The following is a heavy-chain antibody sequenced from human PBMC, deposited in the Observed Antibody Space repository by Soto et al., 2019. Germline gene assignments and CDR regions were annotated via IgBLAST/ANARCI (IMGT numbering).Heavy chain of an antibody. D-gene: IGHD3-9*01. V-gene: IGHV3-23*01. CDR3: AKGTNYDIFTGYYHIDY. CDR1: GFTFSSYA. CDR2: ISGSGGST. J-gene: IGHJ4*02. Sequence: PGGSLRLSCAASGFTFSSYAMSWVRQAPGKGLEWVSAISGSGGSTYYADSVKGRFTISRDNSKNTLYLQMNSLRAEDTAVYYCAKGTNYDIFTGYYHIDYWGQGTLVTVSS.